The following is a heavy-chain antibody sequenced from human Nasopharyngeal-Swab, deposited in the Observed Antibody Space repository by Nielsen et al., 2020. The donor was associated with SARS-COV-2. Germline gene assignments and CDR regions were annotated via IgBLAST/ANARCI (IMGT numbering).Heavy chain of an antibody. D-gene: IGHD5-18*01. CDR3: ARGGYSYGHPTNRNYYYYYGMDV. CDR2: IIPIFGTA. V-gene: IGHV1-69*01. CDR1: GGTFSSYA. Sequence: KISCKASGGTFSSYAISWVRQAPGQGLEWMGGIIPIFGTANYAQKFQGRVTITADESTSTAYMELSSLRSEDTAVYCARGGYSYGHPTNRNYYYYYGMDVWGQGTTVTVSS. J-gene: IGHJ6*02.